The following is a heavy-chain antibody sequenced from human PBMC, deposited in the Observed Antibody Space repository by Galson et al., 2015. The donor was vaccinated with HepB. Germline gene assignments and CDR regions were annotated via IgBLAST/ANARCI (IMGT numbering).Heavy chain of an antibody. V-gene: IGHV3-30*03. Sequence: SLRLSCAASGFTFSIYTMHWVRQAPGKGLEWVAPISSAGGIEYYADSVKGRFTISRDNSKNMLYLQMNSLRAEDTAVYYCTRDSMGRGSRDSSTFDYWGQGTLVTVSS. CDR1: GFTFSIYT. D-gene: IGHD2-2*01. CDR3: TRDSMGRGSRDSSTFDY. J-gene: IGHJ4*02. CDR2: ISSAGGIE.